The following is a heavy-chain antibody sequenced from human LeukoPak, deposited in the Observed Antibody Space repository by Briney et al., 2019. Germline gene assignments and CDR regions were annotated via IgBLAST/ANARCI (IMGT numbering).Heavy chain of an antibody. CDR2: IGESGDTS. V-gene: IGHV3-23*01. J-gene: IGHJ4*02. Sequence: GGSLRLSCATSGLTFINAWMSWFRQAPGKGLEWVSSIGESGDTSYYADSVKGLFTISRDNSKNTLYLQMNSLRAEDTAVYYCAKTSEGFLEWLPIDPVPYYFDYWGQGTLVTVSS. CDR3: AKTSEGFLEWLPIDPVPYYFDY. D-gene: IGHD3-3*01. CDR1: GLTFINAW.